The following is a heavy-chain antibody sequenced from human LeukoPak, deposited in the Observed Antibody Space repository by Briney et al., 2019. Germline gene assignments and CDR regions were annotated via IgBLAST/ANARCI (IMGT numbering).Heavy chain of an antibody. CDR1: GFTFSSYS. J-gene: IGHJ4*02. CDR2: ISSSSSYI. V-gene: IGHV3-21*01. CDR3: GINNGAYSDS. D-gene: IGHD1/OR15-1a*01. Sequence: GGSLRLSCAASGFTFSSYSMNWVRQTPGKGLEWVSSISSSSSYIYYADSAKGRFTISRDNAKNSLYLQITGQRDEDTPVYYCGINNGAYSDSWGQGTLVTVSS.